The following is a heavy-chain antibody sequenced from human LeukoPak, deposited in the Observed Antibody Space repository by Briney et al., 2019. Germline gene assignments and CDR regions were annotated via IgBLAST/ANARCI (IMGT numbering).Heavy chain of an antibody. Sequence: SETLSLTCTVSGGSISSYYWSWIRQPAGKGLEWIGYIYYSGSTNYNPSLKSRVTISVDTSKNQFSLKLSSVTAADTAVYYCARDSYYYDSSPLWGQGTLVTVSS. CDR1: GGSISSYY. D-gene: IGHD3-22*01. V-gene: IGHV4-59*01. CDR3: ARDSYYYDSSPL. J-gene: IGHJ4*02. CDR2: IYYSGST.